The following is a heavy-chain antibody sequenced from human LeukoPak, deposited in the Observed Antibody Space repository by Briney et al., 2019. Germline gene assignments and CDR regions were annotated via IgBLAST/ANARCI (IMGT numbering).Heavy chain of an antibody. J-gene: IGHJ4*02. D-gene: IGHD5-18*01. CDR2: ISTYNGNT. V-gene: IGHV1-18*01. CDR1: GYTFTNYG. Sequence: ASVKVSCKASGYTFTNYGISWVRQAPGQGLEWMGWISTYNGNTNYAQKLQGRVTMTTDTSTSTAYMELRSLRSDDTAVYCCAKDRGDTAMTYYFDYWGQGTLVTVSS. CDR3: AKDRGDTAMTYYFDY.